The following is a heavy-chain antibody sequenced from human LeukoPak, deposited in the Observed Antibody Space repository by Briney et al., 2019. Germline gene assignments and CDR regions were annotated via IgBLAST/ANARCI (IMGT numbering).Heavy chain of an antibody. CDR1: GGTFSSYA. CDR3: ARDERYDSSGYPFDY. CDR2: INPNNGGT. V-gene: IGHV1-2*02. Sequence: PKASVKVSCKASGGTFSSYAISWVRQAPGQGLEWMGWINPNNGGTNYAQKFQGRVTMTRDTSICTAYMELSRLRSDDTAVYYCARDERYDSSGYPFDYWGQGTLVTVSS. D-gene: IGHD3-22*01. J-gene: IGHJ4*02.